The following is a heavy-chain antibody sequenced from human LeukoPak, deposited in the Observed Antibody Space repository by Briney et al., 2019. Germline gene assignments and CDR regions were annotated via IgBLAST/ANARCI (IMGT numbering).Heavy chain of an antibody. V-gene: IGHV3-66*04. D-gene: IGHD2-15*01. Sequence: PGGSLRLSCAASGFTVIDNYMTWVRQAPGKGLEWVSVIYSGSSAYYADSVQGRFTISRDNSKSTLCLQMNSLRAEDTAVYYCAKQLGYCSDGSCYFPYWGQGTLVTVSS. CDR2: IYSGSSA. CDR3: AKQLGYCSDGSCYFPY. CDR1: GFTVIDNY. J-gene: IGHJ4*02.